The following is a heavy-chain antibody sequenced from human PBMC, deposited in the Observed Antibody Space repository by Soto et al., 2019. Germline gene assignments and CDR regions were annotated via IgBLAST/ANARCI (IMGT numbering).Heavy chain of an antibody. Sequence: QVQLQESGPGLVKPSETLSLTCTVSGGSVSSGSYYWSWIRQPPGKGLEWIGYIYHSGSTNNNTSLHSRVPISVDTSKNQVSLKLRAVTAAATAVYYCAKHGYYEYFQYWGQGTLVTVSS. V-gene: IGHV4-61*01. CDR2: IYHSGST. J-gene: IGHJ1*01. CDR3: AKHGYYEYFQY. D-gene: IGHD5-18*01. CDR1: GGSVSSGSYY.